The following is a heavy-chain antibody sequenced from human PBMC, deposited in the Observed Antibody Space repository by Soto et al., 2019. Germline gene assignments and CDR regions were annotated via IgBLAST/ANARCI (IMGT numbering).Heavy chain of an antibody. D-gene: IGHD1-1*01. Sequence: QLQLQESGPGLVKPSETLSLTCTVSGGSISSSSYYWGWIRQPPGKGLEWIGSIYYSRSTYYTPSLRCRGAISVDTCKSESSLKLSSVTGADTAVYYCAGRGYRKPFDGWGRGALVAVTS. J-gene: IGHJ4*02. V-gene: IGHV4-39*01. CDR1: GGSISSSSYY. CDR3: AGRGYRKPFDG. CDR2: IYYSRST.